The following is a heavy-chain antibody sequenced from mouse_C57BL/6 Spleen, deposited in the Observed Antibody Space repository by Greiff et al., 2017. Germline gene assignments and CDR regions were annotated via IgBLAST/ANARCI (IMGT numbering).Heavy chain of an antibody. Sequence: LVESGAELVRPGASVTLSCKASGYTFTDYEMHWVKQTPVHGLEWIGAIDPETGGTAYNQKFKGKAILTADKSSSTAYMELRSLTSEDSAVYYCTRDLGPYWGQGTLVTVSA. D-gene: IGHD3-1*01. CDR3: TRDLGPY. V-gene: IGHV1-15*01. J-gene: IGHJ3*01. CDR1: GYTFTDYE. CDR2: IDPETGGT.